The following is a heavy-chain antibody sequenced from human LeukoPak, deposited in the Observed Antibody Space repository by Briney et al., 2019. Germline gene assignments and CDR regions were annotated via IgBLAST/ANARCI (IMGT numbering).Heavy chain of an antibody. CDR1: GGSISSSGYY. CDR2: IYYSGST. J-gene: IGHJ5*02. CDR3: ARVIHTAGTSWFDP. Sequence: SETLSLTCTVSGGSISSSGYYWGWIRQTPGKGLEWIGSIYYSGSTYYNPSLKSRVTISVDTSKNQFSLKLSSVTAADTAVYYCARVIHTAGTSWFDPWGQGTLVTVSS. D-gene: IGHD6-13*01. V-gene: IGHV4-39*01.